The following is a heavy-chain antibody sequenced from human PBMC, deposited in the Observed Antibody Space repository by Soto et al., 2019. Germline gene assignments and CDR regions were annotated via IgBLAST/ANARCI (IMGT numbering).Heavy chain of an antibody. CDR1: GFTFGDYA. J-gene: IGHJ6*02. CDR3: AKIKPLKFGSFYYYAMDV. CDR2: ISGGASTT. D-gene: IGHD6-13*01. Sequence: LCLSCAGSGFTFGDYAMNWVRQAPGKGLEWVAGISGGASTTYYADSVKGRFSIARDNSANTLSLQMHSLRAEDTAIYYCAKIKPLKFGSFYYYAMDVWGQGTAVTVSS. V-gene: IGHV3-23*01.